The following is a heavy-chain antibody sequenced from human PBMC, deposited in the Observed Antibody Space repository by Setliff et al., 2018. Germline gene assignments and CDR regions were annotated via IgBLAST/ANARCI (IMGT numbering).Heavy chain of an antibody. J-gene: IGHJ3*02. CDR2: IHPADYDT. V-gene: IGHV5-51*01. CDR3: ARLGAPASHDAFDI. Sequence: PGESLKISCKVSGNGFTDLWIAWVRQTPGKGLEWMGIIHPADYDTRYSPSLQGQVTFSADKSINTAYLQWSSLKASDTAMYYCARLGAPASHDAFDIWGQGTMVTVS. CDR1: GNGFTDLW. D-gene: IGHD6-25*01.